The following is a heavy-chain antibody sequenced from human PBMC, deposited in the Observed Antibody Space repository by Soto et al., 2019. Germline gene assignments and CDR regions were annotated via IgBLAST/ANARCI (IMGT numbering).Heavy chain of an antibody. CDR2: ISSSSAYI. V-gene: IGHV3-21*01. J-gene: IGHJ5*02. D-gene: IGHD3-16*01. Sequence: EVQLVESGGGLVKPGGSLRLSCVASGFSFTTYDMNWVRQAPGKGLEWVSSISSSSAYIYYLDSVKGRFTISRDNSKNSLFLQMNSLRAEDTAVYYFETTSRRGGGQQRTWGQGTLVTVSS. CDR1: GFSFTTYD. CDR3: ETTSRRGGGQQRT.